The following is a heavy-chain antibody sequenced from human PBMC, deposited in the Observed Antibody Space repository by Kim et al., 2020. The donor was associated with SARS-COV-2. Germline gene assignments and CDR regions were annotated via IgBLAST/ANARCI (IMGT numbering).Heavy chain of an antibody. V-gene: IGHV1-24*01. Sequence: ASVKVSCKVSGYTLTELSMHWVRQAPGKGLEWMGGFDPEDGETIYAQKFQGRVTMTEDTSTDTAYMELSSLRSEDTAVYYCATKEVRGSSWSLHLDPWGQGTLVTVSS. CDR1: GYTLTELS. D-gene: IGHD6-13*01. CDR3: ATKEVRGSSWSLHLDP. J-gene: IGHJ5*02. CDR2: FDPEDGET.